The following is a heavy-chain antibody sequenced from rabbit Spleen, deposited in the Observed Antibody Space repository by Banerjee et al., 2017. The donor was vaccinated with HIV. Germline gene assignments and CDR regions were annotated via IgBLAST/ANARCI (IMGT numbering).Heavy chain of an antibody. CDR1: GVSFSANSY. Sequence: QSLEESGGDLVKPGASLTLTCIASGVSFSANSYMCWVRQAPGKGLEWVVCIDAGSSGFSYFASWAKGRFTIAITSSTTVTLQMTSLTAADTATYFCARVPYSAPDWLLTFNLWGQGTLVTVS. CDR3: ARVPYSAPDWLLTFNL. CDR2: IDAGSSGFS. J-gene: IGHJ4*01. V-gene: IGHV1S40*01. D-gene: IGHD7-1*01.